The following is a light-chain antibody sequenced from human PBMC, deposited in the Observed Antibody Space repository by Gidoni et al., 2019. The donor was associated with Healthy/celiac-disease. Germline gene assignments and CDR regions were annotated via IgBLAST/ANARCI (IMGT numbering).Light chain of an antibody. CDR1: QSVSSY. J-gene: IGKJ4*01. CDR3: QQRSNWPPLT. V-gene: IGKV3-11*01. CDR2: DAS. Sequence: EIVLTQSPATLSLSPGERATLSCRASQSVSSYLAWYQQKPGQAPRLRIYDASNRATGIPARFSGSGSGTDFTLTIRSLEPEDFAVYYCQQRSNWPPLTFGGGTKVEIK.